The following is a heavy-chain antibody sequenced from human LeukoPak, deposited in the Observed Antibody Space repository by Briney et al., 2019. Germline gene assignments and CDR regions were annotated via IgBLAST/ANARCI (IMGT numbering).Heavy chain of an antibody. D-gene: IGHD3-9*01. CDR3: ARAEAYYDILTGYYPPYYFDY. J-gene: IGHJ4*02. V-gene: IGHV4-59*01. CDR2: IYYSGST. Sequence: SETLSLTCTVSGASISSSYWTWIRQPPGKGLEWIGYIYYSGSTNYNPSLKSRVTISVDTSKNQFSLKLSSVTAADTAVYYCARAEAYYDILTGYYPPYYFDYWGQGTLVTVSS. CDR1: GASISSSY.